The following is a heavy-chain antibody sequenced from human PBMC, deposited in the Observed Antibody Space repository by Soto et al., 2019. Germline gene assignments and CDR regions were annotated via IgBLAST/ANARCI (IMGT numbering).Heavy chain of an antibody. J-gene: IGHJ6*02. CDR3: ARDHDYGIYYYYGMGV. D-gene: IGHD4-17*01. V-gene: IGHV3-30-3*01. CDR2: ISYDGNKK. Sequence: QVQLVESGGGVVQPGRSLRLSCAASGFTFSNYAMHWVRQAPGKGLEWVAVISYDGNKKYYADSVKRRFTISRDNSKNTLYLQMNSVRTEDTAVYYCARDHDYGIYYYYGMGVWGQGTTVTVSS. CDR1: GFTFSNYA.